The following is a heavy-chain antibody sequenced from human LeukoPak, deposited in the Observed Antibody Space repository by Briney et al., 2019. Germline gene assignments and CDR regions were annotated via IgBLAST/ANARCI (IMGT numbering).Heavy chain of an antibody. CDR2: INHSGST. D-gene: IGHD6-19*01. CDR1: GGSFSGYY. J-gene: IGHJ3*02. V-gene: IGHV4-34*01. Sequence: PSETLSLTCAVYGGSFSGYYWSWIRQPPGKGLEWIGEINHSGSTNYNPSLKSRVTISVDTSKNQFSLKLSSVTAADTAVYYCARARVAGTRFSAFDIWGQGTMVTVSS. CDR3: ARARVAGTRFSAFDI.